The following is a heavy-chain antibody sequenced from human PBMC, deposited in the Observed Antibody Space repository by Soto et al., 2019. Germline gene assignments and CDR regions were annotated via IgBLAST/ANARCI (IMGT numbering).Heavy chain of an antibody. Sequence: QVQLQQWGAGLLKPSETLSLTCAVYGGSFSGYYWSWIRQPPGKGLEWIGEINQSGSTNYNPSLKSRVHLSVDTSQNQFSLKLSSVTAADTAVYYCARTYSSSWSPFDYWGQGTLVTVSS. CDR3: ARTYSSSWSPFDY. D-gene: IGHD6-13*01. J-gene: IGHJ4*02. V-gene: IGHV4-34*01. CDR2: INQSGST. CDR1: GGSFSGYY.